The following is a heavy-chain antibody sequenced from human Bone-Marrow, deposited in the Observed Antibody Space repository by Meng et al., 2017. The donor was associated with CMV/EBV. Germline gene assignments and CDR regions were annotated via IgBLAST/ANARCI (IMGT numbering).Heavy chain of an antibody. D-gene: IGHD3-16*01. J-gene: IGHJ6*02. Sequence: ASVKVSCKASGYTFTSYYMHWVRQAPGQGLEWMGIINPSGGSTSYAQKFQGRVTMTRDTSTSTVYMELSSLRSEDTAVYYCARDLGGGLQYTYYYYGMDVWGQGTTVTVPS. CDR1: GYTFTSYY. CDR3: ARDLGGGLQYTYYYYGMDV. CDR2: INPSGGST. V-gene: IGHV1-46*01.